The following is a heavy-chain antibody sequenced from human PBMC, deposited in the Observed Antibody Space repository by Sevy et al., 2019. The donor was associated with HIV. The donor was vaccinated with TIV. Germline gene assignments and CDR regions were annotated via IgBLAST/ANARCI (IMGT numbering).Heavy chain of an antibody. CDR3: ARLVSLGY. V-gene: IGHV3-7*01. D-gene: IGHD6-13*01. Sequence: GESLKISCAASGFTFSSSSMTWVRQAPGKGLEWVATISQGGSEEYYVDSVKGRFTISRDNAKNSLYLQMNSLSAVDTAVYFCARLVSLGYWGQGTLVTVSS. CDR1: GFTFSSSS. CDR2: ISQGGSEE. J-gene: IGHJ4*02.